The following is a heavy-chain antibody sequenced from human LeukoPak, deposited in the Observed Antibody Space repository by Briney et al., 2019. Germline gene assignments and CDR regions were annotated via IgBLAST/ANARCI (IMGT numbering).Heavy chain of an antibody. V-gene: IGHV1-8*03. Sequence: ASVKVSCKASGYTFTSYGINWVRQATGQGLEWMGWMNPNSGNTGYAQKFQGRVTITRNTSISTAYMELSSLRSEDTAVYYCARGFSFTISSAFDIWGQGTMVTVSS. CDR3: ARGFSFTISSAFDI. CDR1: GYTFTSYG. D-gene: IGHD3-3*01. CDR2: MNPNSGNT. J-gene: IGHJ3*02.